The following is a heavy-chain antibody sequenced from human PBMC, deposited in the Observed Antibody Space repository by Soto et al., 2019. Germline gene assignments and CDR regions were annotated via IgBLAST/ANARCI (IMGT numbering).Heavy chain of an antibody. CDR3: ARRKVVPAAGYYYYYHMVA. J-gene: IGHJ6*03. D-gene: IGHD2-2*01. CDR1: EGCRSSCS. Sequence: LVMLSVMCRVGEGCRSSCSPSWFRQPPEKGLEWIGYIYYSGSTNYNPSLKSRVTISVDTSKNQFSLKLSSVTAADTAVYYCARRKVVPAAGYYYYYHMVAWGKVTTVTVSS. CDR2: IYYSGST. V-gene: IGHV4-59*08.